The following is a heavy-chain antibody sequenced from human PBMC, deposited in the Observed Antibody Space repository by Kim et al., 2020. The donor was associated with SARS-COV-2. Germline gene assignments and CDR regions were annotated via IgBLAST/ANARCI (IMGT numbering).Heavy chain of an antibody. CDR3: ARLGGYFDY. Sequence: GRTYSNPSLKSRVTISVDTSKNQFSLKLSSVTAADTAVYYCARLGGYFDYWGQGTLVTVSS. J-gene: IGHJ4*02. D-gene: IGHD6-13*01. V-gene: IGHV4-30-2*04. CDR2: GRT.